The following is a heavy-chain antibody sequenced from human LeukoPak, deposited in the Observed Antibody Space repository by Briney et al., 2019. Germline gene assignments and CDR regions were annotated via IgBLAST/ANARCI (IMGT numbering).Heavy chain of an antibody. Sequence: SETLSLTCTVSSGSVSTSNYYWGWVRQPPGKALEWIGSIYHSGSTYYNPSLKSRVTISVETSKNQFSLKLSSVTAADTAVYYCARGYDSSGYYGYWGQGTLVTASS. V-gene: IGHV4-39*07. CDR1: SGSVSTSNYY. CDR2: IYHSGST. CDR3: ARGYDSSGYYGY. D-gene: IGHD3-22*01. J-gene: IGHJ4*02.